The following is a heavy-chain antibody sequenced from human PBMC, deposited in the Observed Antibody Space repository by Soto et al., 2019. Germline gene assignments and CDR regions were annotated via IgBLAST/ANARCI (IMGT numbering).Heavy chain of an antibody. CDR3: ARAYLRRSRYSGYEWNYYYYYGMDV. CDR2: INHSGST. V-gene: IGHV4-34*01. J-gene: IGHJ6*02. D-gene: IGHD5-12*01. Sequence: PSETLSLTCAVYGGSFSGYYWSWIRQPPGKGLEWIGEINHSGSTNYNPSLKSRVTISVDTSKNQFSLKLSSVTAADTAVYYCARAYLRRSRYSGYEWNYYYYYGMDVWGQGTTAPVSS. CDR1: GGSFSGYY.